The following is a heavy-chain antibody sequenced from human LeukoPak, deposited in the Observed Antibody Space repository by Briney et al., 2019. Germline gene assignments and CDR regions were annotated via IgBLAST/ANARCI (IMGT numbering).Heavy chain of an antibody. D-gene: IGHD3-16*02. CDR2: IYDSGST. CDR3: ARDTYYDYVWGSYRSRAEYFQH. CDR1: GGSIRSSYYY. Sequence: SETLSLTCTVSGGSIRSSYYYWGWIRQPPGKGLEWIGSIYDSGSTYYNPSLKSRVTISVDTSKNQFSLKLSSVTAADTAVYYCARDTYYDYVWGSYRSRAEYFQHWGQGTLVTVSS. V-gene: IGHV4-39*07. J-gene: IGHJ1*01.